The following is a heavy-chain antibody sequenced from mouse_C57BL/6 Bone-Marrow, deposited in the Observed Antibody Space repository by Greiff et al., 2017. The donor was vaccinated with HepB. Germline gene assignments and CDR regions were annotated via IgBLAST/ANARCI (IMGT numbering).Heavy chain of an antibody. Sequence: VQLQQPGAELVKPGASVKMSCKASGYTFTSYWVTWVKQRPGQGLEWIGDIYPGSGSTNYNEKFKSKATLTVDTSSSTAYMQLSSLTSEDSAVYYFAREDYDGDYYAMDYWGQGTSVTVSS. CDR1: GYTFTSYW. CDR3: AREDYDGDYYAMDY. D-gene: IGHD2-4*01. CDR2: IYPGSGST. V-gene: IGHV1-55*01. J-gene: IGHJ4*01.